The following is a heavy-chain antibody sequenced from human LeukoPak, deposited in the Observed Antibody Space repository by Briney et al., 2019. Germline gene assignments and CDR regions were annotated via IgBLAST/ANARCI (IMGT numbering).Heavy chain of an antibody. Sequence: GGSLRLSCAASGFTLSDYYMSWIRQAPGKGLEWVSYISSSGSTIYYADSVKGRFTISRDNAKNSLYLQMNSLRADDTAVYYCAREISGERTYYFDYWGQGTQVTVSS. CDR3: AREISGERTYYFDY. D-gene: IGHD1-26*01. V-gene: IGHV3-11*01. CDR2: ISSSGSTI. J-gene: IGHJ4*02. CDR1: GFTLSDYY.